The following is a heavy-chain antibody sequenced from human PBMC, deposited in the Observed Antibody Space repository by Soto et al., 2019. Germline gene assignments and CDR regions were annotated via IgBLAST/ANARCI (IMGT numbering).Heavy chain of an antibody. CDR3: TRRYNWNENYFDP. J-gene: IGHJ5*02. V-gene: IGHV4-39*01. D-gene: IGHD1-20*01. CDR2: SYYSGTT. Sequence: SVTKSLTCPFSGGKIRVHSDYSMWLSPPPGKGLEWIGSSYYSGTTYFNPSLKSRATISVDTSKNQFSLRLTSVTAADTASYYCTRRYNWNENYFDPRGPRPLVTVAS. CDR1: GGKIRVHSDY.